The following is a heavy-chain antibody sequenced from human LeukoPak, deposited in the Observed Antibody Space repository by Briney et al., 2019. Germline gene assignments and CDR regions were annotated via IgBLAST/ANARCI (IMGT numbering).Heavy chain of an antibody. Sequence: GGSLRLSCAASGFTFSSYGIHWVRQAPGKGLEWVAVISYDGSNKYYADSVKGRFTISRDNSKNTLYLQMNSLRAEDTAVYYCAKAPIAAAGIYYFDYWGQGTLVTDSS. CDR3: AKAPIAAAGIYYFDY. CDR2: ISYDGSNK. V-gene: IGHV3-30*18. CDR1: GFTFSSYG. J-gene: IGHJ4*02. D-gene: IGHD6-13*01.